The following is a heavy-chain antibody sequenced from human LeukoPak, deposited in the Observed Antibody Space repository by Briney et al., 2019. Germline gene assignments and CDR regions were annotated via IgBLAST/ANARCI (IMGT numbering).Heavy chain of an antibody. CDR2: IYYSGST. CDR3: ARAIAAAGSFNWFDP. J-gene: IGHJ5*02. Sequence: SETLSLTCTVAGGSISSYYWSWIRQPPGKGLEWIGYIYYSGSTNYNPSLKSRVTISVDTSKNQFSLKLSSVTAADTAVYYCARAIAAAGSFNWFDPWGQGILVTVSS. D-gene: IGHD6-13*01. CDR1: GGSISSYY. V-gene: IGHV4-59*01.